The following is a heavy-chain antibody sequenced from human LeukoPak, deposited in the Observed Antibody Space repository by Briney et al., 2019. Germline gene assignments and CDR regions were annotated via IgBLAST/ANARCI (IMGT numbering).Heavy chain of an antibody. CDR3: ASEIVVPAAPFEYFDL. V-gene: IGHV3-21*04. CDR2: ISSSSSYI. J-gene: IGHJ2*01. CDR1: GFTFSSYS. Sequence: GGSLRLSCAASGFTFSSYSMNWVRQAPGKGLEWVSSISSSSSYIYYADSVKGRFTISRDNAKNSLYLQMNSLRAEDTAVYYCASEIVVPAAPFEYFDLWGRGTLVTVSS. D-gene: IGHD2-2*01.